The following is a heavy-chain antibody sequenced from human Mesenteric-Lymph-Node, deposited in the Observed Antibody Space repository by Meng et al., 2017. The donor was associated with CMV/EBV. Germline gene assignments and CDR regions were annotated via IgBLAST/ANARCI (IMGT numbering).Heavy chain of an antibody. Sequence: RLSCAASGFTFSDYYMSWIRQAPGKGLEWLSYISSSGDTIQYADSVKGRFTVSRDNGKNSLYLQMNSLGAEDTAVYYCGRDRVPPDYWGQGTLVTVSS. CDR2: ISSSGDTI. CDR1: GFTFSDYY. D-gene: IGHD3-10*01. CDR3: GRDRVPPDY. J-gene: IGHJ4*02. V-gene: IGHV3-11*01.